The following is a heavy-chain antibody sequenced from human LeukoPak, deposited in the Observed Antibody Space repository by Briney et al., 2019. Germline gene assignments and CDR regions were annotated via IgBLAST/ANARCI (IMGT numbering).Heavy chain of an antibody. CDR1: GFAFDNYV. CDR3: VKCDVILLSPIS. D-gene: IGHD2-21*01. CDR2: IRVRGSST. J-gene: IGHJ5*02. Sequence: GGSLRLSCAASGFAFDNYVLSWVSQAPGRGLGWVAAIRVRGSSTYYADSVKGLFTIARDNSKNTLYLEMSGLRVEDTALYYCVKCDVILLSPISWGQGTLVTVSS. V-gene: IGHV3-23*01.